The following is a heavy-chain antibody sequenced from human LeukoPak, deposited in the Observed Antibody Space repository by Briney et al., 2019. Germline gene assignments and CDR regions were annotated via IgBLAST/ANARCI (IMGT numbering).Heavy chain of an antibody. D-gene: IGHD3-22*01. CDR3: AAYYDSSGYYRKNDY. J-gene: IGHJ4*02. Sequence: ASVKLSCKASGYTFTSYGISWVRQAPGQGLEWMGWISAYNGNTNYAQKLQGRVTMTTDTSTSTAYMELSSLRSEDTAVYYCAAYYDSSGYYRKNDYWGQGTLVTVSS. CDR2: ISAYNGNT. V-gene: IGHV1-18*01. CDR1: GYTFTSYG.